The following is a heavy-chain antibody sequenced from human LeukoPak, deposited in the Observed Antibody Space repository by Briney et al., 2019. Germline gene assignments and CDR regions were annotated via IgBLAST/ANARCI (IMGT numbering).Heavy chain of an antibody. CDR1: GFTFSSYA. Sequence: PGGSLRLSCAASGFTFSSYAMNWVRQAPGKGLEWVSSISGSDGGTYYADSVKGRFTISRDSSKNTVYLQMHSLRAEDTAVYYCARNAGLDYWGQGILVTVSS. D-gene: IGHD2-8*01. CDR2: ISGSDGGT. CDR3: ARNAGLDY. J-gene: IGHJ4*02. V-gene: IGHV3-23*01.